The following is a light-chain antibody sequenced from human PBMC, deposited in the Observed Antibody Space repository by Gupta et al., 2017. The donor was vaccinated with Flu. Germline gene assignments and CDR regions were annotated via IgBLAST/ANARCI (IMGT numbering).Light chain of an antibody. Sequence: PGERATLSCRASQSVSSYLAWYQQKPGQAPRLLIYDASNRATGIPARFSGSGSGTDFTLTISSLEPEDFAVYYCQQRSNWITFGQGTRLEIK. J-gene: IGKJ5*01. CDR2: DAS. CDR1: QSVSSY. V-gene: IGKV3-11*01. CDR3: QQRSNWIT.